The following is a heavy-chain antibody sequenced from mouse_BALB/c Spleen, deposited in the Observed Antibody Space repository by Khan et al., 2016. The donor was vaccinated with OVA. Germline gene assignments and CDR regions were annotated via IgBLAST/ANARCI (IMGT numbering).Heavy chain of an antibody. J-gene: IGHJ2*01. V-gene: IGHV3-2*02. CDR3: ARVNGGDFNY. CDR2: ISYSGNN. Sequence: VQLKESGPGLVKPSQSLSLTCTVTGYSITSDYAWNWIRQFPGNKLEWMGHISYSGNNNYNPSLTSRISINRATSKTQFFLQLNSLTTEDTATYECARVNGGDFNYWGQGTTLT. CDR1: GYSITSDYA.